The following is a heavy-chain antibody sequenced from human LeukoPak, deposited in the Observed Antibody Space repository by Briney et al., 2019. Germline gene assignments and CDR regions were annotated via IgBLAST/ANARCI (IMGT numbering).Heavy chain of an antibody. CDR2: IYYSGST. CDR1: GGSISSSSYY. D-gene: IGHD6-19*01. CDR3: ARDIGEAVAGITVNYFDY. Sequence: SETLSLTCTVSGGSISSSSYYWGWIRQPPGKGLEWIGSIYYSGSTNYNPSLKSRVTISVDTSKNQFSLKLSSVTAADTAVYYCARDIGEAVAGITVNYFDYWGQGTLVTVSS. J-gene: IGHJ4*02. V-gene: IGHV4-39*07.